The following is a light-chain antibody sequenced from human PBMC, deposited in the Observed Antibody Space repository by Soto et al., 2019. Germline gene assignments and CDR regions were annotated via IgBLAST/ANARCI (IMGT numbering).Light chain of an antibody. CDR3: QQRSDWPPGGS. V-gene: IGKV3-11*01. CDR1: QSVSSY. CDR2: DVS. J-gene: IGKJ5*01. Sequence: EIVLTQSPATLSLSPGERATLSCRASQSVSSYLAWYQQKPGQAPRLLIYDVSNRATGIPARFSGSGSGTDFTLTIGSLEPEDFAVYYCQQRSDWPPGGSFGQGTRLEIK.